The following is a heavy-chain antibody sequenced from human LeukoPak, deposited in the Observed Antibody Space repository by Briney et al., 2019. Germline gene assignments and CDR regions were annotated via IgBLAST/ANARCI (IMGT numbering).Heavy chain of an antibody. CDR1: GGSISSSNW. CDR2: IYHSGST. CDR3: ARGSVVNPNWFDP. Sequence: PSETLSLTCAVSGGSISSSNWWSWVRQPPGKGLEWIGEIYHSGSTNYNPSLKSRVTISVDKSKNQFSLKLSSVTAADTAVYYCARGSVVNPNWFDPWGQGTLVTVSS. V-gene: IGHV4-4*02. D-gene: IGHD2-21*01. J-gene: IGHJ5*02.